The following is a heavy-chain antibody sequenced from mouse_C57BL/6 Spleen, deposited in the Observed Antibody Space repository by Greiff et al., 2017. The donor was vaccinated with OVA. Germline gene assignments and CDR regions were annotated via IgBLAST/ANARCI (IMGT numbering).Heavy chain of an antibody. J-gene: IGHJ4*01. CDR1: GYTFTSYW. CDR2: IDPSDSYT. V-gene: IGHV1-69*01. CDR3: ARLWGSSLHYYAMDD. D-gene: IGHD1-1*01. Sequence: QVQLQQPGAELVMPGASVKLSCKASGYTFTSYWMHWVKQRPGQGLEWIGEIDPSDSYTNYNQKFKGKSTLTVDKSSSTAYMQLSSLTSEDSAVYYCARLWGSSLHYYAMDDWGQGTSVTVSS.